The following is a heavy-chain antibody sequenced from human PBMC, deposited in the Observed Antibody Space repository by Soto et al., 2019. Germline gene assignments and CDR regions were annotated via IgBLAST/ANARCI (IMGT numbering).Heavy chain of an antibody. J-gene: IGHJ4*02. CDR2: IYYSGST. CDR3: ARVSSGWPFDY. V-gene: IGHV4-30-4*01. CDR1: GGSISSGDYY. Sequence: PSETLSLTCTVSGGSISSGDYYWSWIRQPPGKGLEWIGYIYYSGSTYYNPSLKSRVTISVDTSKNQFSLKLSSVTAADTAVYYCARVSSGWPFDYWGQGTLVTVSS. D-gene: IGHD6-19*01.